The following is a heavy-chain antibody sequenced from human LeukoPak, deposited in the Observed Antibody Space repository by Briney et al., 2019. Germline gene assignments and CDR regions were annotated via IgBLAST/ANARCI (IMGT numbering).Heavy chain of an antibody. CDR3: ATADSGRQAFDY. Sequence: GASVKVSCRVSGYTLSELSMHWVRQAPGKGLEWMGGFDPEDGETIYAQKFQGRVTMTEDTYTDTDYMELSSLRSDDTVVYYCATADSGRQAFDYWGQGTLVTVSS. CDR1: GYTLSELS. D-gene: IGHD1-26*01. CDR2: FDPEDGET. V-gene: IGHV1-24*01. J-gene: IGHJ4*02.